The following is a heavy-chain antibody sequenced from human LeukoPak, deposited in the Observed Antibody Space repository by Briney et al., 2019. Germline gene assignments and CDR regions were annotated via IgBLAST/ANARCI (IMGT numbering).Heavy chain of an antibody. D-gene: IGHD6-13*01. J-gene: IGHJ4*02. V-gene: IGHV3-7*01. Sequence: GGSLRLSCAASGFTFSNYWMGWVRQAPGKGLEWVANIKQDGSEKRYVDPVKGRFTISRDNAKNSLYLQMNSLRAEDTAVYYCTRLLIAGFDYWGQGTLVTVSS. CDR2: IKQDGSEK. CDR3: TRLLIAGFDY. CDR1: GFTFSNYW.